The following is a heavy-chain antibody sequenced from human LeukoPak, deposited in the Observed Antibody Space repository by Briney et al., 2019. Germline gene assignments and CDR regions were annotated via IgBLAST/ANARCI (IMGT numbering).Heavy chain of an antibody. Sequence: GGSLRLSCAASGFTFSSYEMNWVRQAPGKGLAWVSYISSSGSTIYYVDSVKGGFTISRDNAKNSLYLQMNSLRADDKAVYYCSKKGLFELWPFEYWGQGNLVTVSS. D-gene: IGHD5-18*01. CDR1: GFTFSSYE. CDR2: ISSSGSTI. CDR3: SKKGLFELWPFEY. J-gene: IGHJ4*02. V-gene: IGHV3-48*03.